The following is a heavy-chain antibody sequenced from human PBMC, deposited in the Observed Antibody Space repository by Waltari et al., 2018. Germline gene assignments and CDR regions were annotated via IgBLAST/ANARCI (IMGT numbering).Heavy chain of an antibody. CDR2: MNPNSGNT. CDR1: GYTFTSYD. V-gene: IGHV1-8*01. Sequence: QVQLVQSGAEVKKPGASVKVSCKASGYTFTSYDINWVRQATGQGLEWMGWMNPNSGNTGYAQKFQGRVTMTRNTSISTAYMELSSLRSEDTAVYYCARDLPSYCGGDCYYFDYWGQGTLVTVSS. J-gene: IGHJ4*02. D-gene: IGHD2-21*02. CDR3: ARDLPSYCGGDCYYFDY.